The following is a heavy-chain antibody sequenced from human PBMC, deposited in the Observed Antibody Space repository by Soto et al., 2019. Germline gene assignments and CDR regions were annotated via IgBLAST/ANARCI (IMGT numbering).Heavy chain of an antibody. Sequence: GGSLRLSCAASGFTFSSYWMSWVRQAPGKGLEWVANIKQDGSEKYYVDSVKGRFTISRDNVKNSLYLQMNSLRAEDTAVYYCARDLYGSGSYFDYWGQGTLVTVS. CDR2: IKQDGSEK. J-gene: IGHJ4*02. CDR3: ARDLYGSGSYFDY. CDR1: GFTFSSYW. V-gene: IGHV3-7*03. D-gene: IGHD3-10*01.